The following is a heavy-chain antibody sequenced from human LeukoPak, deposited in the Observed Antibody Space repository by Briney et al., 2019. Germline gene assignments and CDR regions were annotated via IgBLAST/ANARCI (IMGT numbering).Heavy chain of an antibody. CDR1: GDSFSSYY. CDR2: ISYSGSS. V-gene: IGHV4-59*01. Sequence: SETLSLTCTVSGDSFSSYYWNRIRQPPGRGLEWIGYISYSGSSNYNPSLKSRVTISVDTSKNQFSLTLTSVTAADTATYYCARWDRNSWYRQFDSWGQGTLVTVSS. CDR3: ARWDRNSWYRQFDS. J-gene: IGHJ4*02. D-gene: IGHD6-13*01.